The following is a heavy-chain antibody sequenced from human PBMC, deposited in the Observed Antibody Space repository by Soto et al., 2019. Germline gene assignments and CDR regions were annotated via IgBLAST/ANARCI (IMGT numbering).Heavy chain of an antibody. D-gene: IGHD2-15*01. CDR1: GYTFTSYA. CDR2: INAGNGNT. CDR3: ARGVRSQRDPLLTYAP. Sequence: SVKASCKASGYTFTSYAMHWVRHAPGQRLEWMGWINAGNGNTKYSQKFQGRVTITRDTSASTAYMELSSLRSEDTAVYYCARGVRSQRDPLLTYAPWVRAPLITVS. J-gene: IGHJ5*02. V-gene: IGHV1-3*01.